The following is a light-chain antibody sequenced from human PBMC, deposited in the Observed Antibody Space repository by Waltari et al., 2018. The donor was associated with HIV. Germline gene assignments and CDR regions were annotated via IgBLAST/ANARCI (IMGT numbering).Light chain of an antibody. CDR3: SSYTSSSTLGGV. CDR2: DVS. J-gene: IGLJ1*01. V-gene: IGLV2-14*03. Sequence: QSALTQPASVSGSPGQSIPIPCTGTSSDVGGYNYVSWYQQHPGKAPKLMIYDVSNRPSGVSNRLSGSKSGNTASLTISGLQAEDEADYYCSSYTSSSTLGGVFGAGTKVTVL. CDR1: SSDVGGYNY.